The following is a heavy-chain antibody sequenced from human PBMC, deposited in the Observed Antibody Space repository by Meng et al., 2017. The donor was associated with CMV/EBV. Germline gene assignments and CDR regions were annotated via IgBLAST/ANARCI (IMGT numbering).Heavy chain of an antibody. D-gene: IGHD2-2*01. CDR2: INWNGGST. J-gene: IGHJ6*02. CDR3: ARGVGNIVVVPAATYGMDV. V-gene: IGHV3-20*04. CDR1: GFTLDDYD. Sequence: GESLKISCAASGFTLDDYDMSWVRQAPGKGPEWVSGINWNGGSTGYADSVKGRFTISRDNAKNSLYLQMNSLGAEDTALYYCARGVGNIVVVPAATYGMDVWGQGTTVTVSS.